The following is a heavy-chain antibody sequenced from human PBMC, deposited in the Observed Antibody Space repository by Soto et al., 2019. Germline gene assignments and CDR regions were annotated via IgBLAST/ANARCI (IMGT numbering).Heavy chain of an antibody. CDR1: GGSVNSDNYY. CDR2: IHNSGTT. D-gene: IGHD5-18*01. Sequence: QVQLQESGPGLVRPSETLSLTCNVSGGSVNSDNYYWTWVRQPPGKGLEWIGNIHNSGTTNYNPSLQNRVTLSIDTSKNQYSLQLTSVTAADAALYYCARDIRGFSRALDYWGRGTPVTVSS. V-gene: IGHV4-61*01. J-gene: IGHJ4*02. CDR3: ARDIRGFSRALDY.